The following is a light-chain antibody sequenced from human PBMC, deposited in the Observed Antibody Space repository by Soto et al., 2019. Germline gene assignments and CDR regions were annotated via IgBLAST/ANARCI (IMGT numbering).Light chain of an antibody. CDR3: EIYNSYST. V-gene: IGKV1-5*03. Sequence: IQMTPSRSTLLAYVGDQLTIPCGACQSISGYLSWYQQKPEKAHKLLMYKSSSLGSDGTSSYSGSGSGTEFTLTISRLKPDDFVTDFCEIYNSYSTLGQGTKV. J-gene: IGKJ1*01. CDR2: KSS. CDR1: QSISGY.